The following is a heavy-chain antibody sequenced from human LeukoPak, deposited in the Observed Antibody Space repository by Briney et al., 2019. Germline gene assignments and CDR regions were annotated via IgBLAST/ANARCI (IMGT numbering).Heavy chain of an antibody. CDR1: GGSISSGSYY. J-gene: IGHJ4*02. CDR3: ARDRSKYGSYYGDYFDY. V-gene: IGHV4-61*02. D-gene: IGHD1-26*01. CDR2: IYTSGST. Sequence: SETLSLTCTVSGGSISSGSYYWSWIRQPAGKGLEWIGRIYTSGSTNYNPSLKSRVTISVDTSKNQFSLKLSSVTAADTAVYYCARDRSKYGSYYGDYFDYWGQGTLVTVSS.